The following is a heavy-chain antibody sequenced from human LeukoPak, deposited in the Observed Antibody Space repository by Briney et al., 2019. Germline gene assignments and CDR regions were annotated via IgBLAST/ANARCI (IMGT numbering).Heavy chain of an antibody. CDR2: ISSSGSTI. J-gene: IGHJ4*02. V-gene: IGHV3-11*01. Sequence: GGSLRLSCAASGFTFSDYYMSWIRQAPGKGLEWVSYISSSGSTIYYADSVKGRFTMSRDNSKNTLYLQMNSLRAEDTAVYYCAKGLSLNYFDYWGQGTLVTVSS. D-gene: IGHD5/OR15-5a*01. CDR1: GFTFSDYY. CDR3: AKGLSLNYFDY.